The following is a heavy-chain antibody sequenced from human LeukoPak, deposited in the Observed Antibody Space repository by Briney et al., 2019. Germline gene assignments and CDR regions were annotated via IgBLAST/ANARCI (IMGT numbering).Heavy chain of an antibody. V-gene: IGHV1-69*13. J-gene: IGHJ6*02. Sequence: SVKVSCKASGGTFISYAISWVRQAPGQGLEWMGGIIPIFGTTNYAQKFQGRVTITADESTSTAYMELSSLRSEDTAVYYCARVSWGNSHIFKSYYYYGMDVWGQGTTVTVSS. CDR3: ARVSWGNSHIFKSYYYYGMDV. CDR1: GGTFISYA. CDR2: IIPIFGTT. D-gene: IGHD2-21*01.